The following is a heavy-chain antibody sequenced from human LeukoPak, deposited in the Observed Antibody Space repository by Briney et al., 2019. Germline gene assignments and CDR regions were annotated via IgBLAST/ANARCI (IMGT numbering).Heavy chain of an antibody. CDR2: MNPNSGNT. CDR3: ARGPYYYDSSSRRQFDI. D-gene: IGHD3-22*01. CDR1: AYTFTSYD. J-gene: IGHJ3*02. V-gene: IGHV1-8*03. Sequence: AAVKVSCKASAYTFTSYDINRVRQATGQGLEWMGWMNPNSGNTGYAQKFQGRVTITRNTSISTAYMELSRLRSEDTAVYYCARGPYYYDSSSRRQFDIWGQGTMVTVSS.